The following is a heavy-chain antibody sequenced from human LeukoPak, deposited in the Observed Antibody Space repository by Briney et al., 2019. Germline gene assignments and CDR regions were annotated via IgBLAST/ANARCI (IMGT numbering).Heavy chain of an antibody. CDR3: ARGRNIEMTTMSGGSDY. Sequence: GASVKVSCKSSGYTFTDYYMHWVRQAPGQGLEWMGWLNPNSGDTNYAQKFQGRVSMTRDTSISTAHMDLSDLRSDDTAVYYCARGRNIEMTTMSGGSDYWGQGTLVTVSS. J-gene: IGHJ4*02. CDR1: GYTFTDYY. CDR2: LNPNSGDT. V-gene: IGHV1-2*02. D-gene: IGHD5-24*01.